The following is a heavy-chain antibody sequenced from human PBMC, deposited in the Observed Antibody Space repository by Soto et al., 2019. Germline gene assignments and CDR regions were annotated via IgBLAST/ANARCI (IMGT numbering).Heavy chain of an antibody. D-gene: IGHD5-18*01. V-gene: IGHV3-23*01. CDR2: ITGTGSNT. CDR1: GFTFSDYA. CDR3: AKRMQQWLVQPDSFDY. Sequence: EVQLLESGGGLVQPGGSLRLSCAASGFTFSDYAMTWVRQAPGKGLEWVSVITGTGSNTYYADSVKGRFTISRDNSKNTLYLQMNSLRAEDAAVYYCAKRMQQWLVQPDSFDYWGQGTLVTVSS. J-gene: IGHJ4*02.